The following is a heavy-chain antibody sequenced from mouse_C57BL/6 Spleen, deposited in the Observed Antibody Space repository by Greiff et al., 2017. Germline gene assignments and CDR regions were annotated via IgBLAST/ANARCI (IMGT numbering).Heavy chain of an antibody. Sequence: VQLQQPGAELVRPGTSVKLSCKASGYTFTSYWMHWVKQRPGQGLEWIGVIDPSDSYTNYNQKFKGKATLTVDTSSSTAYMQLSSLTSEDSAVYYCARDYGSSDNRFAYWGQGTLVTVSA. J-gene: IGHJ3*01. D-gene: IGHD1-1*01. V-gene: IGHV1-59*01. CDR2: IDPSDSYT. CDR3: ARDYGSSDNRFAY. CDR1: GYTFTSYW.